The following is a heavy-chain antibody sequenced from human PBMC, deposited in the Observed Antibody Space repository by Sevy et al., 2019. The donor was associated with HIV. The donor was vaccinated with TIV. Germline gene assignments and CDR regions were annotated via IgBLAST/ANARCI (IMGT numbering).Heavy chain of an antibody. V-gene: IGHV3-23*01. CDR3: ANLDAMYQPANWFDP. Sequence: GGSLRLSCAASGFTFSSYAMSWVRQAPGKGLEWVSAISGSGGSTYYAGSVKGRFTISRDNSKNTLYLQMNSLRAEDTAVYYCANLDAMYQPANWFDPWGQGTLVTVSS. D-gene: IGHD2-2*01. J-gene: IGHJ5*02. CDR2: ISGSGGST. CDR1: GFTFSSYA.